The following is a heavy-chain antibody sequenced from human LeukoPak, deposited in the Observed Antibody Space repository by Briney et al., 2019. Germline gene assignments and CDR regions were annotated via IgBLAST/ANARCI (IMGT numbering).Heavy chain of an antibody. CDR2: ISSSVSTN. CDR3: ARDFNYYDSSGYPHWYFDL. J-gene: IGHJ2*01. D-gene: IGHD3-22*01. CDR1: GFTFSSFE. V-gene: IGHV3-48*03. Sequence: GGSLSFSCAASGFTFSSFEVNWVRQAPGKGLEWVSYISSSVSTNYYADSVKGRFTIPRDNAKKPLYLQMNSLRAEDTAVYYCARDFNYYDSSGYPHWYFDLWGRGTLVTVSS.